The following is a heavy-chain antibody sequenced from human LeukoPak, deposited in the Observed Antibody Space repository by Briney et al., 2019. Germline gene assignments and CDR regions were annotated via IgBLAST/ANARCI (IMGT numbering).Heavy chain of an antibody. V-gene: IGHV1-2*06. CDR2: INPNSGGT. J-gene: IGHJ4*02. Sequence: GASVKVSCKAPGYTFTGYYMHWVRQAPGQGLEWMGRINPNSGGTNYAQKFQGRVTMTRDTSISTAYMELSRLRSDDTAVYYCARVWGGTMRRFDYWGQGTLVTVSS. CDR1: GYTFTGYY. D-gene: IGHD1-26*01. CDR3: ARVWGGTMRRFDY.